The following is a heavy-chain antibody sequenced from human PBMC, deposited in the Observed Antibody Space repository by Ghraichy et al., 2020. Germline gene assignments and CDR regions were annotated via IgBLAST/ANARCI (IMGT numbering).Heavy chain of an antibody. CDR1: GGSISSGGYS. CDR3: ARTAQSSAFDI. D-gene: IGHD5-18*01. V-gene: IGHV4-30-2*01. CDR2: IYHSGST. Sequence: SQTLSLTCAVSGGSISSGGYSWSWIRQPPGKGLEWIGYIYHSGSTYYNPSLKSRVTISVDRSKNQFSLKLSSVTAADTAVYYCARTAQSSAFDIWGQGTMVTVSS. J-gene: IGHJ3*02.